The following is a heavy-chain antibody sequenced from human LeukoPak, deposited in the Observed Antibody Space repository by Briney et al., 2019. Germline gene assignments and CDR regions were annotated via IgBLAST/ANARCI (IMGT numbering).Heavy chain of an antibody. V-gene: IGHV4-39*01. J-gene: IGHJ4*02. Sequence: PSETLSLTCTVSGGSILSSSYYWGWIRQPPGKGLEWIGSIYYSGSTYYNPSLKSRVTISVDTSKYQFSLKLSSVTAADTAVYYCARGGELESGGGRDFDYWGQGTLVTVSS. CDR3: ARGGELESGGGRDFDY. CDR1: GGSILSSSYY. CDR2: IYYSGST. D-gene: IGHD1-1*01.